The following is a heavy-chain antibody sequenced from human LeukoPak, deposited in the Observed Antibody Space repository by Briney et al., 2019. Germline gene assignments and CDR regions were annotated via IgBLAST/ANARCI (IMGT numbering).Heavy chain of an antibody. CDR2: LNPTGGST. CDR1: GYTFTNYY. Sequence: ASVKVSCKASGYTFTNYYMHWVRQAPGQGLEWMGILNPTGGSTSYAQKFQGRVTVTRDTSTSTVYMELSSLRSEDTAVYYCARMNFYDRSGYYYPLGFDYWGQGTLVTVSS. D-gene: IGHD3-22*01. J-gene: IGHJ4*02. CDR3: ARMNFYDRSGYYYPLGFDY. V-gene: IGHV1-46*01.